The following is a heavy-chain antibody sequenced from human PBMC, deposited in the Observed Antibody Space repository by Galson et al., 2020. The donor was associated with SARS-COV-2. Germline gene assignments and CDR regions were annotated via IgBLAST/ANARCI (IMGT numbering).Heavy chain of an antibody. CDR2: ISSSSSYI. V-gene: IGHV3-21*01. CDR3: ARDYYYDSSGYFGEAAFDI. J-gene: IGHJ3*02. Sequence: GGSLRLSCAASGFTFSSYSMNWVRQAPGKGLEWVSSISSSSSYIYYADSVKGRFTISRDNAKNSLYLQMNSLRAEDTAVYYCARDYYYDSSGYFGEAAFDIWGQGTMVTVSS. D-gene: IGHD3-22*01. CDR1: GFTFSSYS.